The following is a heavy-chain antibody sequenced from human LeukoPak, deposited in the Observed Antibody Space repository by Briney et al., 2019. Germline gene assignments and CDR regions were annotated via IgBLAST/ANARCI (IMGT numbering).Heavy chain of an antibody. D-gene: IGHD6-13*01. Sequence: GGSLRLSCEASGFTFSNYAMSWVRQAPEKGLEWVSTISGSGGRTYYADSVKDRFTVSRDNSKDTLYLQMNSLRAEDTAVYYCARVGYSSSWSPSDYWGQGALVTVSS. V-gene: IGHV3-23*01. J-gene: IGHJ4*02. CDR1: GFTFSNYA. CDR2: ISGSGGRT. CDR3: ARVGYSSSWSPSDY.